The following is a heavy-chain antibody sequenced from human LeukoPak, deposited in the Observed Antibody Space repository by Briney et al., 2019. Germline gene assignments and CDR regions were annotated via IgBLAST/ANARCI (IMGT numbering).Heavy chain of an antibody. Sequence: SETLSLTCTVSGGSISSHYWGWIRQPPGKGLEWIGYIYYTGSTSYNPPLKSRVTISVDTSKNQFSLKLSSVTATDTAVYYCAGGTGSSGLFIWGQGTLVTVSS. CDR2: IYYTGST. D-gene: IGHD1-14*01. CDR3: AGGTGSSGLFI. J-gene: IGHJ4*02. CDR1: GGSISSHY. V-gene: IGHV4-59*11.